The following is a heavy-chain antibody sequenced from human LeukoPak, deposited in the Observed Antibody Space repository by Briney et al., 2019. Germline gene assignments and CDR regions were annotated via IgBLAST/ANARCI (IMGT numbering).Heavy chain of an antibody. CDR2: INPGDSDT. V-gene: IGHV5-51*02. D-gene: IGHD3-9*01. CDR3: ARLEYYDILTGYPSWFDP. CDR1: GYSFTSNW. Sequence: PGEPLKTSGKGSGYSFTSNWTGWVPPMPGKGLGGMGIINPGDSDTRYSPSFQGQVTISADKSISTAYLQWSSLKASDTAMYYCARLEYYDILTGYPSWFDPWGQGTLVTVSS. J-gene: IGHJ5*02.